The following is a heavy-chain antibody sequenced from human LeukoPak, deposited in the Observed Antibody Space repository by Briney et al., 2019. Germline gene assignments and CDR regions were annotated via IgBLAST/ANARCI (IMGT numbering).Heavy chain of an antibody. D-gene: IGHD4-17*01. CDR2: INPSGGST. Sequence: ASVKVSCKASGYTFTSYYMHWVRQAPGQGLEWMGIINPSGGSTSYAQKFQGRVTMTRDMSTSTVYMELSSLRSEDTAVYYCASFDYGDYVVDYWGQGTLVTVSS. CDR1: GYTFTSYY. J-gene: IGHJ4*02. V-gene: IGHV1-46*01. CDR3: ASFDYGDYVVDY.